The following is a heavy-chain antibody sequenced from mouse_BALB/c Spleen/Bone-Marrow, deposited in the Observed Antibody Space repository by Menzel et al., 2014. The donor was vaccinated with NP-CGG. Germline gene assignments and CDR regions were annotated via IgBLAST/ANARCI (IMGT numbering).Heavy chain of an antibody. CDR2: ISPYNGGT. Sequence: VQLQQSGPELVKPGASVKISCKASGYSFTGYTMNWVKQSHGKNLEWIGLISPYNGGTNYNQKFKGKATLTVGKSSSTAYMELLSLTSEDSAVYYCVRDYDYGNYAMNYWGQGTSVTVSS. D-gene: IGHD2-4*01. CDR3: VRDYDYGNYAMNY. J-gene: IGHJ4*01. CDR1: GYSFTGYT. V-gene: IGHV1-18*01.